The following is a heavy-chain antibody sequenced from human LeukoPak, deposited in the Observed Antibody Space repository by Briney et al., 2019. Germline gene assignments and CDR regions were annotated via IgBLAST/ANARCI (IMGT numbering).Heavy chain of an antibody. CDR2: IKQDGSEK. V-gene: IGHV3-7*01. D-gene: IGHD3-3*01. CDR1: GFTFSSYW. CDR3: AREGVLDYDFWSGYYFDH. J-gene: IGHJ4*02. Sequence: GGSLRLSCAASGFTFSSYWMSWVRQAPGKGLEWVANIKQDGSEKYYVDSVKGRFTISRDNAKNSLYLQMNSLRAEDAAVYYCAREGVLDYDFWSGYYFDHWGQGTLVTVSS.